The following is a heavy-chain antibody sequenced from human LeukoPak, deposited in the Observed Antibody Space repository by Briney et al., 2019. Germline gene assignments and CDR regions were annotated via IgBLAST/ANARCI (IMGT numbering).Heavy chain of an antibody. D-gene: IGHD3-9*01. CDR1: GDSISSTTYY. Sequence: SETLSLTCIVSGDSISSTTYYWAWVRQPPGKGLEWIGSIYYTGSTYYNPSLKSRVTVSVDTSKNQIPLKLSSVTAADTAVYYCARHGEMYYDVLTGYLRYWGQGTLVTVSS. CDR2: IYYTGST. J-gene: IGHJ4*02. V-gene: IGHV4-39*01. CDR3: ARHGEMYYDVLTGYLRY.